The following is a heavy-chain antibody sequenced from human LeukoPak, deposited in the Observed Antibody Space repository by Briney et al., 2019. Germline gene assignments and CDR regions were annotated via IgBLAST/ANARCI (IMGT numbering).Heavy chain of an antibody. CDR1: GYTFTSYD. CDR3: ARGVLRYFDWLSNRRTDAYYFDY. J-gene: IGHJ4*02. Sequence: SVKVSCKACGYTFTSYDIIWVRQATGHPLEWIGWMNPNTFYTGYAQKFQGRVTMTRNTSISTAYMELSSLRSEDTAVYYCARGVLRYFDWLSNRRTDAYYFDYWGQGTLVTVSS. V-gene: IGHV1-8*01. CDR2: MNPNTFYT. D-gene: IGHD3-9*01.